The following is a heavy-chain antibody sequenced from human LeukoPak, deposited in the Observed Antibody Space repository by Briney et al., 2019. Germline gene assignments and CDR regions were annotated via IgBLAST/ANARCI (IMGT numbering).Heavy chain of an antibody. Sequence: GGSLRLSCAASGFTLSSHWMTWVRQAPGKGLEWVSAISGSGGSTYYADSVKGRFTISRDNSKNTLYLQMNSLRAEDTAVYYCAKVDYYDSSGYYMPTIDYWGQGTLVAVSS. J-gene: IGHJ4*02. CDR3: AKVDYYDSSGYYMPTIDY. CDR2: ISGSGGST. V-gene: IGHV3-23*01. CDR1: GFTLSSHW. D-gene: IGHD3-22*01.